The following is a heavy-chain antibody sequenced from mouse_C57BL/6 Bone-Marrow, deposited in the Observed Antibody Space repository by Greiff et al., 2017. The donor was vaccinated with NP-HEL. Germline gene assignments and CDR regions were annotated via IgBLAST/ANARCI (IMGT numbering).Heavy chain of an antibody. V-gene: IGHV5-15*01. Sequence: EVKLVESGGGLVQPGGSLKLSCAASGFTFSDYGMAWVRQAPRKGPEWVAFISNLAYSIYYADTVTGRFTISRENAKNTLYLEMSSLRSEDTAMYYCARHPLYYGYDGWYFDVLGTGTTVTVSS. CDR3: ARHPLYYGYDGWYFDV. CDR2: ISNLAYSI. J-gene: IGHJ1*03. CDR1: GFTFSDYG. D-gene: IGHD2-2*01.